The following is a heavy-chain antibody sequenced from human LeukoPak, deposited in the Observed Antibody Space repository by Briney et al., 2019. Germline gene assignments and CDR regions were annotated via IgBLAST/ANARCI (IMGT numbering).Heavy chain of an antibody. V-gene: IGHV3-23*01. CDR1: GFTFSSYE. CDR2: ISGRGGST. CDR3: PKDTYSSGIPFDY. J-gene: IGHJ4*02. Sequence: GGSLRLSCAASGFTFSSYEMNWVRQAPGKGLEWVSGISGRGGSTYYADSVKGRFTISRDNSKNTLYLQMNSLRAEDTAVYYCPKDTYSSGIPFDYWGQGTLVTVSS. D-gene: IGHD6-19*01.